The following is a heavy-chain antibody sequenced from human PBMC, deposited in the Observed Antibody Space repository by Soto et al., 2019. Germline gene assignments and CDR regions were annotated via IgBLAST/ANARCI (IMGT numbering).Heavy chain of an antibody. CDR1: GFTFSSYA. D-gene: IGHD4-4*01. J-gene: IGHJ4*02. CDR3: AKDTSYSNSAGHFDY. V-gene: IGHV3-23*01. Sequence: EVQLLESGGGLVQPGGSLRLSCAASGFTFSSYAMSWVRQAPGKGLEWVSAISGSGGSTYYADSVKGRFTISRDNSKNTLYLQMSSLRAEDTAVYYCAKDTSYSNSAGHFDYWGQGTLVTVSS. CDR2: ISGSGGST.